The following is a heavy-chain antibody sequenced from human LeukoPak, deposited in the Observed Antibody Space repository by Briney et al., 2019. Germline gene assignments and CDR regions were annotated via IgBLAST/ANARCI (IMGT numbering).Heavy chain of an antibody. CDR1: GGSISSGGYY. Sequence: TLSLTCTVSGGSISSGGYYWSWIRQHPGKGLEWIGYIYYSGSTYYSPSLKSRVTISVDTSKNQFSLKLSSVTAADTAVYYCARDSRGCSSTSCYSYGMDVWGQGTTVTVSS. J-gene: IGHJ6*02. CDR2: IYYSGST. CDR3: ARDSRGCSSTSCYSYGMDV. V-gene: IGHV4-31*03. D-gene: IGHD2-2*01.